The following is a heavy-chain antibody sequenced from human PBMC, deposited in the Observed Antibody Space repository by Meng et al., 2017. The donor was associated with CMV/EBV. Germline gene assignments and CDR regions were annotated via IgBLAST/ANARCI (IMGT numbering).Heavy chain of an antibody. Sequence: VQLQESGPGLVKPSETLSLTCTVSGGSISSYYWSWIRQPAGKGLEWIGRIYTSGSTNYNPSLKSRVTMSVDTSKNQFSLKLSSVTAADTAVYYCAREIVVVPAAIDNWFDPWGQGTLVTVSS. CDR1: GGSISSYY. J-gene: IGHJ5*02. CDR2: IYTSGST. CDR3: AREIVVVPAAIDNWFDP. D-gene: IGHD2-2*02. V-gene: IGHV4-4*07.